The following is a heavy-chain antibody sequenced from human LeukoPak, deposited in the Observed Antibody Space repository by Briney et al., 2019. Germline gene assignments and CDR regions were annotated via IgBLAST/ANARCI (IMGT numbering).Heavy chain of an antibody. V-gene: IGHV4-59*12. CDR3: ARDGWFSWFDP. D-gene: IGHD2-15*01. CDR2: IYYSGST. J-gene: IGHJ5*02. CDR1: GGSISSYY. Sequence: SETLSLTCTVSGGSISSYYWSWIRQPPGKGLEWIGYIYYSGSTNYNPSLKSRVTISVHKSKNQFSLKLSSVTAADTAVYYCARDGWFSWFDPWGQGALVTVSS.